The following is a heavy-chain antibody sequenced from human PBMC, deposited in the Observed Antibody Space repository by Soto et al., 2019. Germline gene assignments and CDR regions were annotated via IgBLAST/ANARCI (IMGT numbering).Heavy chain of an antibody. D-gene: IGHD2-8*01. CDR2: IYYSGST. V-gene: IGHV4-59*01. CDR1: GGSISSYY. Sequence: SETLSLTCTVSGGSISSYYWSWIRQPPGKGLEWIGYIYYSGSTNYNPSLKSRVTISVDTSKNQFSLKLSSVTAADTAVYYCARARGHCTNGVCYKLDYWGQGTLVTVAS. CDR3: ARARGHCTNGVCYKLDY. J-gene: IGHJ4*02.